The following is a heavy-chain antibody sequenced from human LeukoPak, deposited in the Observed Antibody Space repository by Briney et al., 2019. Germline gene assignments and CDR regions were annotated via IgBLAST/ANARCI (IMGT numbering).Heavy chain of an antibody. CDR1: GFTFSTYT. Sequence: GGSLRLSCAASGFTFSTYTMSWVRQAPGKGLEWVSGFSGGDGSTSYADSVKGRFTISRDNSKNTLYLQMNSLRAEDTAVYYCAKGKVVPATIYDYWGQGTLVTVSS. CDR3: AKGKVVPATIYDY. CDR2: FSGGDGST. D-gene: IGHD2-2*02. J-gene: IGHJ4*02. V-gene: IGHV3-23*01.